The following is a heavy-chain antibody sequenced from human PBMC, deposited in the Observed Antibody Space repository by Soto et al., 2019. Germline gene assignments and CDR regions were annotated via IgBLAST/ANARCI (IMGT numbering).Heavy chain of an antibody. V-gene: IGHV5-10-1*01. CDR1: GYRFTSYW. J-gene: IGHJ4*02. CDR2: IDPSDSYT. CDR3: ARHLRARPFDY. D-gene: IGHD3-3*02. Sequence: PGESLKISCKGSGYRFTSYWINSVRQMPGKGLEWMGRIDPSDSYTNYSPSFQGHVTISADKSISTAYLEWSSLRASDTAMYYCARHLRARPFDYWGQGTLVTVSS.